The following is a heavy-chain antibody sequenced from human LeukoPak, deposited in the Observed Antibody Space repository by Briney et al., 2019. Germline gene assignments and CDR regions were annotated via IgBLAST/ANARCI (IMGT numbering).Heavy chain of an antibody. Sequence: SVKVSCKASGGTFSSYAINWVRQAPGQGLEWMGGVIPIFGAPNYAHRFQGRLTITTDESTRTAFMNLTSLRSEDTAVYYCARNLRIASSGDWFDPWGQGTLVTVSS. J-gene: IGHJ5*02. D-gene: IGHD6-19*01. CDR1: GGTFSSYA. V-gene: IGHV1-69*05. CDR3: ARNLRIASSGDWFDP. CDR2: VIPIFGAP.